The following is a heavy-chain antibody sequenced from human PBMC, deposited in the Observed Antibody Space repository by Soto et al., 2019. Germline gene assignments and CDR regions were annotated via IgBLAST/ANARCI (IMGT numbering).Heavy chain of an antibody. J-gene: IGHJ6*02. CDR2: IYYSGNT. CDR3: ARLVATNYYYYYYGLDV. D-gene: IGHD5-12*01. V-gene: IGHV4-39*01. CDR1: GGSISSDTYY. Sequence: SETLSLTCSVSGGSISSDTYYWEWIRQPPGKGLESIGSIYYSGNTYYNPSLKGRVSISVDTSKNQLSLKLSSVTAADTAIYFCARLVATNYYYYYYGLDVWGQGTTVTVSS.